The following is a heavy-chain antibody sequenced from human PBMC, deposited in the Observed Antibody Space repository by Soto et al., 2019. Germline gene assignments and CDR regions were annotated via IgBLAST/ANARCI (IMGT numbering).Heavy chain of an antibody. D-gene: IGHD6-6*01. V-gene: IGHV4-34*01. J-gene: IGHJ6*02. Sequence: KASETLSLTCAVYGGSFSGYYWSWIRQPPGKGLEWIGEINHSGSTNYNPSLKSRVTISVDTSKNQFSLKLSSVTAADTAVYYCARGRWGWQLVTYYYYGMDVWGQGTTVTVSS. CDR2: INHSGST. CDR3: ARGRWGWQLVTYYYYGMDV. CDR1: GGSFSGYY.